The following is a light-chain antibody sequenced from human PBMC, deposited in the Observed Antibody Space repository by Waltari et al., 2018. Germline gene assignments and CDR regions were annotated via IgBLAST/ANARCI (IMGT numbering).Light chain of an antibody. CDR2: GAS. Sequence: ETVMTQSPATLPMSPGERATLSCRASQSVSNNLAWYQQKRGQPPRLLIYGASTRATGIPARFSGSGSGTEFTLTISSLQSEDFAVYHCQQYHNWPRTFGQGTKVEIK. CDR3: QQYHNWPRT. V-gene: IGKV3-15*01. J-gene: IGKJ1*01. CDR1: QSVSNN.